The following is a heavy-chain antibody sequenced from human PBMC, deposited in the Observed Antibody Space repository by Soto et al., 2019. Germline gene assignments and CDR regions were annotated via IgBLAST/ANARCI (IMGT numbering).Heavy chain of an antibody. V-gene: IGHV4-59*01. CDR2: IYYSGST. J-gene: IGHJ6*02. CDR1: GGSISTYY. Sequence: ETLSLTCTVPGGSISTYYWSWIRQPPGKGLEWIGYIYYSGSTSYNPSLKSRVTISVDTSKNQFSLKLRSVTAADTAVYYCASDRSSGWDQGYGMDVWGQGTTVTVSS. D-gene: IGHD6-19*01. CDR3: ASDRSSGWDQGYGMDV.